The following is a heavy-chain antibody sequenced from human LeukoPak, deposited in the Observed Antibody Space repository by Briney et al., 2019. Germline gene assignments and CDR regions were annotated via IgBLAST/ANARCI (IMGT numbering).Heavy chain of an antibody. CDR1: GGSISSYY. Sequence: SETLSLTCTVSGGSISSYYWSWIRQPARKGLEWIGRIYTSGSTNYNPPLKSRVTMSVDTSKNQFSLKLSSVTAADTAVYYCARSPRGSGWSNFDYWGQGTLVTVSS. J-gene: IGHJ4*02. CDR3: ARSPRGSGWSNFDY. D-gene: IGHD6-19*01. V-gene: IGHV4-4*07. CDR2: IYTSGST.